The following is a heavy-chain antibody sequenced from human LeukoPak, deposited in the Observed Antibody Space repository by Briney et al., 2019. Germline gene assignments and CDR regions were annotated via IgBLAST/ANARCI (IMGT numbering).Heavy chain of an antibody. Sequence: PSETLSLTCTVSGGSISSSDYFWGWIRQPPGKGLEWIGSIYYGGSTYYNPSLKSRVTISVDTSKNQFSLKLSSVTAADTAVYYRARHTGGWGSFDYWGQGTLVTVSS. D-gene: IGHD7-27*01. V-gene: IGHV4-39*01. J-gene: IGHJ4*02. CDR3: ARHTGGWGSFDY. CDR1: GGSISSSDYF. CDR2: IYYGGST.